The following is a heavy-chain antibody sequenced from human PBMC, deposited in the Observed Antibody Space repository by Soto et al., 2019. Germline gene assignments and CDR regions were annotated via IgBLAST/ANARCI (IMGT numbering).Heavy chain of an antibody. D-gene: IGHD3-3*01. V-gene: IGHV4-59*01. CDR3: ARVAYNFWSGWGGAGYYYYMDV. Sequence: QVQLQESGPGLVKPSETLSLTCTVSGGSISSNYWSWIRQPPGKGLEWIGYIYYSGSTNYNPSLKSRVTISVDTSKNLFSLKLSSVTAADTAVYFCARVAYNFWSGWGGAGYYYYMDVWGKGTTVTVSS. CDR2: IYYSGST. J-gene: IGHJ6*03. CDR1: GGSISSNY.